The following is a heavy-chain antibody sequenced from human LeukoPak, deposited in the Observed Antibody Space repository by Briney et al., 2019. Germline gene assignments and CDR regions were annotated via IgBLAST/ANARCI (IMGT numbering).Heavy chain of an antibody. V-gene: IGHV3-21*01. J-gene: IGHJ5*02. CDR2: ISGSGGST. Sequence: GGSLRLSCAASGFTFSTYTMSWVRQAPGKGLEWVSAISGSGGSTYYADSVKGRFTISRDNAKNSLYLQMNSLRAEDTAVYYCARTLPRGYCSSTSCYRWFDPWGQGTLVTVSS. CDR1: GFTFSTYT. D-gene: IGHD2-2*01. CDR3: ARTLPRGYCSSTSCYRWFDP.